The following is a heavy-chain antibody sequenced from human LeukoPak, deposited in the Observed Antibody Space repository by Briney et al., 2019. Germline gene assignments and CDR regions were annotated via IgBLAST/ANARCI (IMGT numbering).Heavy chain of an antibody. CDR2: VYYTGST. CDR1: GGSISDYY. Sequence: SETLSLTRTVSGGSISDYYWSWIRQPPGKGPEWIGYVYYTGSTHYNPSLKSRVTILVDTSKNQFSLKLSSVTAADTAMYYCARHWRLDGRVFHFDSWGQGTLVTVSS. V-gene: IGHV4-59*08. CDR3: ARHWRLDGRVFHFDS. D-gene: IGHD3-3*01. J-gene: IGHJ4*02.